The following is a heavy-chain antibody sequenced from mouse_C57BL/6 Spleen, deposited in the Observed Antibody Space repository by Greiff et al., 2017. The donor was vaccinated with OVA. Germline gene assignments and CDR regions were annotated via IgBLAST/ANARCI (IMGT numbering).Heavy chain of an antibody. CDR2: IWSDGST. Sequence: QVQLKESGPGLVAPSQSLSITCTVSGFSLTSYGVHWVRQPPGKGLECLVVIWSDGSTTYNSALKSRLSISKDNSKSQVFLKMNSLQTDDTAMYYCARQKTSYDYSTPWGFAYWGQGTLVTVSA. CDR3: ARQKTSYDYSTPWGFAY. V-gene: IGHV2-6-1*01. D-gene: IGHD2-5*01. CDR1: GFSLTSYG. J-gene: IGHJ3*01.